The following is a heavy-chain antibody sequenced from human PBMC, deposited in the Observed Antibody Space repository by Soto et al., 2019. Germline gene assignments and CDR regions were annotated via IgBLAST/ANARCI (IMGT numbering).Heavy chain of an antibody. CDR3: ARSPHYYDSSGYYGF. CDR1: GFTFSSYG. J-gene: IGHJ4*02. D-gene: IGHD3-22*01. Sequence: GGSLRLSCAASGFTFSSYGMNWVRQAPGKGLEWVSYISSSSSTIYYADSVKGRFTISRDTAKNSLYLQMNSLRAEDTAVYYCARSPHYYDSSGYYGFWGQGTLVTVSS. V-gene: IGHV3-48*01. CDR2: ISSSSSTI.